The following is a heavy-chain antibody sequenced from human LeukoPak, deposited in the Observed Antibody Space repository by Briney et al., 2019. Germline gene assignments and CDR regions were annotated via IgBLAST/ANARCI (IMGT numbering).Heavy chain of an antibody. CDR1: GFTFSSYN. D-gene: IGHD6-19*01. Sequence: GGSLRLSCAASGFTFSSYNMNWVRQAPGKGLEWVSSISSTSSYIYYPDSVKGRFTISRDNSKNSLYLQMNSLRAEDTAVYYCARASSGWAVDLYYFDYWGQGTLVTVSS. CDR2: ISSTSSYI. CDR3: ARASSGWAVDLYYFDY. V-gene: IGHV3-21*01. J-gene: IGHJ4*02.